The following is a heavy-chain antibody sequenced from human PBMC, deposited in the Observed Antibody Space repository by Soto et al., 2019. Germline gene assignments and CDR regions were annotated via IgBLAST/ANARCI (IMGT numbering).Heavy chain of an antibody. CDR1: GGSISSYY. D-gene: IGHD2-2*01. CDR2: IYYSGST. CDR3: ARAPPDIVVVPAAMLRSVSFDY. J-gene: IGHJ4*02. V-gene: IGHV4-59*01. Sequence: SETLSLTCTVSGGSISSYYWGWIRQPPGKGLEWIGYIYYSGSTNYNPSLKSRVTISVDTSKNQFSLKLSSVTAADTAVYYCARAPPDIVVVPAAMLRSVSFDYWGQGTLVTVSS.